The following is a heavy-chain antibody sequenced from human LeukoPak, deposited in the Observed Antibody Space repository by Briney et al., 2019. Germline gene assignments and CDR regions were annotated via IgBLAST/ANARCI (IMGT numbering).Heavy chain of an antibody. V-gene: IGHV5-51*01. CDR3: ARFSLTDGYNSLSAFDI. CDR2: IYPGDSDT. D-gene: IGHD5-24*01. CDR1: GYSFTSYW. Sequence: GESLKISCKGSGYSFTSYWIGWVRQMPGKGLEWMGIIYPGDSDTRYSPSFQGQVTISADKSISTAYLQWSSLKASDTAMYYCARFSLTDGYNSLSAFDIWGQGTMVTVSS. J-gene: IGHJ3*02.